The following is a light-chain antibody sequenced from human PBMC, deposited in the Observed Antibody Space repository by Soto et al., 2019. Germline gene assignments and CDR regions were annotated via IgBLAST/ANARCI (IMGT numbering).Light chain of an antibody. CDR1: TGAVTSGHY. CDR3: LLSYSDARKV. J-gene: IGLJ3*02. Sequence: QAVVTQEPSLTVSPGGTVTLTCASSTGAVTSGHYPYWFQQRPGQAPRTLIYDTSNKHSWTPARFSGSLLGGKAALTLSGAQPEDEAEYYCLLSYSDARKVFGGGTKLTVL. V-gene: IGLV7-46*01. CDR2: DTS.